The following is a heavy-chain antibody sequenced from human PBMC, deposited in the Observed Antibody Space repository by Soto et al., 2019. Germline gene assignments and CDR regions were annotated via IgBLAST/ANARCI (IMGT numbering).Heavy chain of an antibody. CDR1: GGSISSGGYS. V-gene: IGHV4-30-2*01. CDR2: IYHSGST. CDR3: ARASPPDYYDSSGYYLNLDY. Sequence: SETLSLTCAVSGGSISSGGYSWSWIRQPPGKGLEWIGYIYHSGSTYYNPSLKSRVTISVDRSKNQLSLKLSSVTAADTAVYYCARASPPDYYDSSGYYLNLDYWGQGTLVTVSS. D-gene: IGHD3-22*01. J-gene: IGHJ4*02.